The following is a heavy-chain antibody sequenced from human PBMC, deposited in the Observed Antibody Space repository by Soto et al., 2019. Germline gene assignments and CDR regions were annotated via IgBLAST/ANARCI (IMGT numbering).Heavy chain of an antibody. J-gene: IGHJ6*02. D-gene: IGHD3-3*01. CDR2: INSDGSST. V-gene: IGHV3-74*01. Sequence: GGSLRLSCAASGFTFSSYWMHWVRQAPGKGLVWVSRINSDGSSTSYADSVKGRFTISRDNAKNTLYLQMNSLRAEDTAVYYCARGPPHTIFGVVKYYYYYGMDVWGQGTTVTVSS. CDR3: ARGPPHTIFGVVKYYYYYGMDV. CDR1: GFTFSSYW.